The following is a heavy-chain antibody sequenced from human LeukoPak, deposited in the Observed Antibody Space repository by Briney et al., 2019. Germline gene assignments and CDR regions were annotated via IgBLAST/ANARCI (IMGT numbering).Heavy chain of an antibody. J-gene: IGHJ5*02. CDR3: ANGASNHQWLVLGT. CDR2: ISRSGDTI. CDR1: GFTFSRYE. Sequence: QPGGSLRLSCAASGFTFSRYEMNWVRQAPGKGLEWVSYISRSGDTIYFADSVKGRFTISRDNAKNSLYLQMNSLRAEDTAVYYCANGASNHQWLVLGTWGQGTLVTVSS. D-gene: IGHD6-19*01. V-gene: IGHV3-48*03.